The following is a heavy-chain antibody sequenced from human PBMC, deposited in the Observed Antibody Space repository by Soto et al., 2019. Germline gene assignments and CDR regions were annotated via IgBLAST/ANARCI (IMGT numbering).Heavy chain of an antibody. CDR3: ASHQGITGTIGWFDP. J-gene: IGHJ5*02. Sequence: SETLSLTCTVSGGSISSYYWSWIRQPPGKGLEWIGYIYYSGSTNYNPSLKSRVTISVDTSKNQFSLKLSSVTAADTAVYYCASHQGITGTIGWFDPWGQGTLVTVSS. V-gene: IGHV4-59*08. CDR1: GGSISSYY. CDR2: IYYSGST. D-gene: IGHD1-20*01.